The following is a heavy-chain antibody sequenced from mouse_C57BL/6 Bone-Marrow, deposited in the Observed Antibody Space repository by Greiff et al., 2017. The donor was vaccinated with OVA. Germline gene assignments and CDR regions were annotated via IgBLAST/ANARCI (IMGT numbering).Heavy chain of an antibody. V-gene: IGHV5-6*01. CDR3: ARNYGSLDYAMDY. Sequence: EVKLVESGGDLVKPGGSLKLSCAASGFTFSSYGMSWVRQTPDKRLEWVATISSGGSYTYYPDSVKGRFTISRDNAKNTLYLQMSSLQSEDTAMYYCARNYGSLDYAMDYWGQGTSVTVAS. CDR1: GFTFSSYG. CDR2: ISSGGSYT. J-gene: IGHJ4*01. D-gene: IGHD1-1*01.